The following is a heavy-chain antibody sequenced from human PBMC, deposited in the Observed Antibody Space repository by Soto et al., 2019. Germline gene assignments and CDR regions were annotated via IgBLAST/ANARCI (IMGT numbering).Heavy chain of an antibody. D-gene: IGHD3-22*01. CDR1: GGTFSSYA. CDR2: TIPIFGTA. V-gene: IGHV1-69*13. CDR3: ARVGISEDYDSSGLGGYFDY. J-gene: IGHJ4*02. Sequence: SVKVSCKASGGTFSSYAISWVRQAPGQGLEWMGGTIPIFGTANYAQKFQGRVTITADESTSTAYMELSSPRSEDTAVYYCARVGISEDYDSSGLGGYFDYWGQGTLVTVSS.